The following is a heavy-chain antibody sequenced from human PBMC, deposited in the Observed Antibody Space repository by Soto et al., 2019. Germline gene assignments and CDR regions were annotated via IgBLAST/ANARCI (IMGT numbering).Heavy chain of an antibody. V-gene: IGHV3-30*03. CDR3: ASIADY. D-gene: IGHD2-21*01. CDR1: GFTVTTYG. Sequence: QVQLVESGGGVVQPGRSLRLSCAAAGFTVTTYGMQWVRQAPGKGLEWVARLTHDGSRDFYADSVKGRFTISRDTSKNTLYLQMTSLRPEDTAVYYCASIADYWGQGTLVTVSP. CDR2: LTHDGSRD. J-gene: IGHJ4*02.